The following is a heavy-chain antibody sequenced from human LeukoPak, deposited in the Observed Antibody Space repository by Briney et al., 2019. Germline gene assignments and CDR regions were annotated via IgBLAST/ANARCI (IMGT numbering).Heavy chain of an antibody. CDR3: AKGLRITMIVVVITSYDY. D-gene: IGHD3-22*01. V-gene: IGHV3-7*03. J-gene: IGHJ4*02. Sequence: GGSLRLSCAASGFTFSSYWMSWVRQAPGKGLEWVANIKQDGSEKYYVDSVKGRFTISRDNAKNSLYLQMNSLRAEDTAVYYCAKGLRITMIVVVITSYDYWGQGTLVTVSS. CDR1: GFTFSSYW. CDR2: IKQDGSEK.